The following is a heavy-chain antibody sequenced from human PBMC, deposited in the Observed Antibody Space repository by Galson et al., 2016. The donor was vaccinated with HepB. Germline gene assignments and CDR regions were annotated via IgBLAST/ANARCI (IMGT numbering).Heavy chain of an antibody. CDR2: IHYSGKT. V-gene: IGHV4-59*01. Sequence: SETLSLTCTVSGGSISNYYWSWIRQPPGKGLEWIGDIHYSGKTKYNPSLESRVTMSVDTSKNQFSLKLTSVTASDTAVFFCARVWEYGQFYFDSWGQGSLVTVSS. CDR1: GGSISNYY. D-gene: IGHD1-26*01. CDR3: ARVWEYGQFYFDS. J-gene: IGHJ4*02.